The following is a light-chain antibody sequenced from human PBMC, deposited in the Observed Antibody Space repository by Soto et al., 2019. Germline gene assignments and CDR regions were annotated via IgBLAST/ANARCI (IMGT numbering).Light chain of an antibody. Sequence: QSALTQPASVSGSPGQSITISCTGTSSDIGAYNSVSWYQQHPGKAPKLIVFQVSFRPSAVSDRFSGSKSDNTASLTISGLQTEDEADYYCCSFAGNYIYVFGTGTKVTVL. CDR2: QVS. V-gene: IGLV2-14*01. CDR1: SSDIGAYNS. CDR3: CSFAGNYIYV. J-gene: IGLJ1*01.